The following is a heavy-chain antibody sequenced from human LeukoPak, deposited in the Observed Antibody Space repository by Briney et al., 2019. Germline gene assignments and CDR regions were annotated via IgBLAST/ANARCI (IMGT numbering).Heavy chain of an antibody. CDR3: ARAPYSSGPPLLDY. D-gene: IGHD6-19*01. V-gene: IGHV1-69*05. CDR1: GGTFTSYA. J-gene: IGHJ4*02. Sequence: SVKVSCKASGGTFTSYAISWGRQAPGQGHEWRGGMIPIFGTANYAQKFHGRGTITTDESTTTAYMELSSLRSEDTAVYYCARAPYSSGPPLLDYWGQGTLVTVSS. CDR2: MIPIFGTA.